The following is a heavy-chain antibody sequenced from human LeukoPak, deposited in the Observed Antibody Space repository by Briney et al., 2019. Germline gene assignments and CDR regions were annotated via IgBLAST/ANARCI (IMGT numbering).Heavy chain of an antibody. D-gene: IGHD3-3*01. CDR1: GFTFSNAW. CDR2: IKSKTDGGTT. J-gene: IGHJ5*02. V-gene: IGHV3-15*01. Sequence: NPGGSLRLSCAASGFTFSNAWMSWVRQAPGKGLEWVGRIKSKTDGGTTDYAAPVKGRFTISRDDSKNTLYLQMNSLKTEDTAVYYCTTGYDFWSAYPFDPWGQGTLVTVSS. CDR3: TTGYDFWSAYPFDP.